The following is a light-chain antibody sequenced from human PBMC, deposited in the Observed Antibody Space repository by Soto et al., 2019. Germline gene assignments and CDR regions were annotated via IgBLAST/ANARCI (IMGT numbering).Light chain of an antibody. CDR1: QNISIY. CDR2: DAS. V-gene: IGKV3-11*01. J-gene: IGKJ5*01. Sequence: ILFTQSPATLSLSPGERATLSCRASQNISIYLAWYQQKPGQAPRLLIYDASNRATGIPARFSGSGSGTDFTLTISSLEPEDFAVSYCQQCNNWPPEITFGQGTRLEIK. CDR3: QQCNNWPPEIT.